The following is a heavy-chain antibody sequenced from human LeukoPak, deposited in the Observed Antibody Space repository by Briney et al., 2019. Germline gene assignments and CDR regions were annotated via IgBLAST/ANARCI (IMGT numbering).Heavy chain of an antibody. V-gene: IGHV3-30*04. D-gene: IGHD4-17*01. CDR3: ARGGGTVTTESYPY. J-gene: IGHJ4*02. CDR1: GFTFSSYA. CDR2: ISYDGSNK. Sequence: PGGSLRLSCAASGFTFSSYAMHWVRQAPGKGLEWVAVISYDGSNKYYADSVKGRFTISRDNSKNTLYLQMNSLRAEDTAVCYCARGGGTVTTESYPYWGQGTLVTVSS.